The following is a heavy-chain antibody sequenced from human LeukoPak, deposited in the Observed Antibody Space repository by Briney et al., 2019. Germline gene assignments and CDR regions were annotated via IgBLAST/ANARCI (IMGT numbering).Heavy chain of an antibody. D-gene: IGHD6-19*01. CDR2: IWYDGSNK. J-gene: IGHJ4*02. CDR3: ARDGLGIAVRIDY. V-gene: IGHV3-33*01. Sequence: GRSLRLSCAASGFTFSSYGMHWVRQAPGKGLERVAVIWYDGSNKYYADSVKGRFTISRDNSKNTLYLQMNSLRVEDTAVYYCARDGLGIAVRIDYWGQGTLVTVSS. CDR1: GFTFSSYG.